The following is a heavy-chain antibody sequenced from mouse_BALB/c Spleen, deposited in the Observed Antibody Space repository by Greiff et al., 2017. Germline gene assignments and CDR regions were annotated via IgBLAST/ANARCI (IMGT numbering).Heavy chain of an antibody. V-gene: IGHV3-2*02. Sequence: EVKLQESGPGLVKPSQSLSLTCTVTGYSITSYYAWNWIRQFPGNKLEWMGYISYSGSTSYNPSLKSRISITRDTSKNQFFLQLNSVTTEDTATYYCARWGNYAWFAYWGQGTLVTVSA. D-gene: IGHD2-1*01. CDR1: GYSITSYYA. CDR3: ARWGNYAWFAY. J-gene: IGHJ3*01. CDR2: ISYSGST.